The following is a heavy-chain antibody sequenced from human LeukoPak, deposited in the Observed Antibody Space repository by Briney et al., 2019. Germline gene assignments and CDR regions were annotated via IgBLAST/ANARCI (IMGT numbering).Heavy chain of an antibody. CDR2: IYYSGST. V-gene: IGHV4-59*01. CDR1: GASISSYC. J-gene: IGHJ6*02. CDR3: ARGLYYYDSSGYSYGMDV. D-gene: IGHD3-22*01. Sequence: SETLSLTCTVSGASISSYCWSWIRQPPGKGLEWIGYIYYSGSTNYNPSIKSRVTISVDTSKNQFSLKLSSVTAADTAVYYCARGLYYYDSSGYSYGMDVWGQGTTVTVSS.